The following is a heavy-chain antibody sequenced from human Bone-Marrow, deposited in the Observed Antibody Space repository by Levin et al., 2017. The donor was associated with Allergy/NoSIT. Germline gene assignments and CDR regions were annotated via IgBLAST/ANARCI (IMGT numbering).Heavy chain of an antibody. CDR2: IKSKTDGGTT. V-gene: IGHV3-15*01. CDR3: TTELITMIVVVRDAFDI. CDR1: GFTFSNAW. Sequence: GESLKISCAASGFTFSNAWMSWVRQAPGKGLEWVGRIKSKTDGGTTDYAAPVKGRFTISRDDSKNTLYLQMNSLKTEDTAVYYCTTELITMIVVVRDAFDIWGQGTMVTVSS. D-gene: IGHD3-22*01. J-gene: IGHJ3*02.